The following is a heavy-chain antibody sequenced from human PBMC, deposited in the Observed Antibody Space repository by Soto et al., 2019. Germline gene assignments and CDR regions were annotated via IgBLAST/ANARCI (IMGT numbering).Heavy chain of an antibody. J-gene: IGHJ4*02. CDR3: ARATGADKEDY. V-gene: IGHV3-7*04. D-gene: IGHD3-10*01. Sequence: EVQLVESGGGLVQPGGSLRLSCAASGFTFSSYWMSWVRQAPGKGLEWVANIKEDGSERYYVDSVKGRCTISRDHAKNSLYLQMNSLRAEDTAVYYCARATGADKEDYWGQGTLVTVSS. CDR2: IKEDGSER. CDR1: GFTFSSYW.